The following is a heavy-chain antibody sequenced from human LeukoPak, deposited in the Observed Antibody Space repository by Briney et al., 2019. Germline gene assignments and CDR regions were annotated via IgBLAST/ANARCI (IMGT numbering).Heavy chain of an antibody. V-gene: IGHV1-2*02. J-gene: IGHJ4*02. Sequence: VASVKVSCKASGYTFTGYYTHWVRQAPGQGLDWMGWINPNGGGTNYAHKFQGRVTMTRDTSISTAYMELSSLRSDDTAVYYCARVGYCSGGSCPYYFDLWGQGTLVTVSS. CDR2: INPNGGGT. CDR3: ARVGYCSGGSCPYYFDL. CDR1: GYTFTGYY. D-gene: IGHD2-15*01.